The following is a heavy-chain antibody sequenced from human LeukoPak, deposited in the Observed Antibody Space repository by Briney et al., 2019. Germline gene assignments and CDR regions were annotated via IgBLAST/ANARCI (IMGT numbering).Heavy chain of an antibody. J-gene: IGHJ5*02. D-gene: IGHD3-3*01. CDR2: IYYSGST. CDR1: GGSISGYY. Sequence: SETLSLTCTVSGGSISGYYWSWIRQPPGKGLEWIGYIYYSGSTNYNPSLKSRVTISVDTSKNQFPLKLSSVTAADTAVYYCARRSGYYLNWFDPWGQGTLATVSS. V-gene: IGHV4-59*08. CDR3: ARRSGYYLNWFDP.